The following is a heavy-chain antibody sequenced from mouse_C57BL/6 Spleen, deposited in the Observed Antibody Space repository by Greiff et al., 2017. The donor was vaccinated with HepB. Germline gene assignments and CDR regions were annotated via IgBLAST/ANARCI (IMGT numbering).Heavy chain of an antibody. V-gene: IGHV1-64*01. J-gene: IGHJ3*01. CDR2: IHPNSGST. Sequence: VQLQQPGAELVKPGASVKLSCKASGYTFTSYWMHWVKQRPGQGLEWIGMIHPNSGSTNYNEKFKSKATLTVDKSSSTAYMQLSSLTSEDSAVYDCARATTVGGFAYWGQGTLVTVSA. CDR3: ARATTVGGFAY. CDR1: GYTFTSYW. D-gene: IGHD1-1*01.